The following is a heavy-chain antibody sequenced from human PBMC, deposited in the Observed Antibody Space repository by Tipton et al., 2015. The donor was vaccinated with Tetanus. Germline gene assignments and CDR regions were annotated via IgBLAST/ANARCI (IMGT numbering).Heavy chain of an antibody. D-gene: IGHD3-10*01. Sequence: LRLSCTLSGGLITTGGYSWGWIRQTPGQGLEWIGYIYQTDSTYYNPSLRSRLTISISRSKNQFSLKLTSVTAADTAVYSCAGGLVRWYEPWGRGTLVSVSS. J-gene: IGHJ5*02. CDR1: GGLITTGGYS. CDR2: IYQTDST. V-gene: IGHV4-30-2*01. CDR3: AGGLVRWYEP.